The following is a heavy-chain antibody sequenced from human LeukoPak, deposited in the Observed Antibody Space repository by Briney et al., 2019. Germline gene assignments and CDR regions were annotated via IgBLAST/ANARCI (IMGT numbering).Heavy chain of an antibody. V-gene: IGHV3-7*04. CDR3: TRDALFGSGRTHLDF. J-gene: IGHJ4*02. CDR1: EFTFNRYW. D-gene: IGHD3-10*01. Sequence: GGSLRLSCAASEFTFNRYWMSWVRQAPGKGLQWVANIKQDGSEAHYVESVKGRFTISRDNAKNSLSLQMNSLNVDDTGVYFCTRDALFGSGRTHLDFWSQGTLVSVSS. CDR2: IKQDGSEA.